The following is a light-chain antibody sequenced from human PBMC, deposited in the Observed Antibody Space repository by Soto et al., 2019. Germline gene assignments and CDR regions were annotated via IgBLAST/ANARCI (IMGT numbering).Light chain of an antibody. Sequence: EIVMTQSPATLSVSPGERATLSCRASQSVSSNLAWYQQKPGQAPRLLIYGASTRATGIPARFSGSGSGTEFTLTISSLQSEDFATYYCHQYSSYSWTFGQGTKVEIK. J-gene: IGKJ1*01. CDR3: HQYSSYSWT. V-gene: IGKV3-15*01. CDR2: GAS. CDR1: QSVSSN.